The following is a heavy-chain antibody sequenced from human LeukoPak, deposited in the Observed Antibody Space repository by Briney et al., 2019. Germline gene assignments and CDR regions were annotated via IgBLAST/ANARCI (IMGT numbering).Heavy chain of an antibody. D-gene: IGHD1-26*01. J-gene: IGHJ6*03. CDR2: MNPNSGNT. CDR1: GYTFTSYD. V-gene: IGHV1-8*03. CDR3: AGANSGSTSYYYYMEV. Sequence: RASVKVSCKASGYTFTSYDINWVRQATGQGLEWMGWMNPNSGNTGYAQKFQGRVTITRNTSISTAYMELSSLRSEDTAVYYCAGANSGSTSYYYYMEVWGKGTTVTVSS.